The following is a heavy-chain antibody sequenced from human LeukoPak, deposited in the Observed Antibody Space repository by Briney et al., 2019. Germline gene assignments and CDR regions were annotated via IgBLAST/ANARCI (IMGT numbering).Heavy chain of an antibody. D-gene: IGHD3-10*01. Sequence: ASVKVSCKVSGYTLTELSMHWVRQAPGKGLEWMGGFDPEDGETIYAQKFQGRVTMTEDTSTDTAYMELSSLRSEDTAVYYCATSARGFGDPGYWGQGTLVTVSS. V-gene: IGHV1-24*01. CDR2: FDPEDGET. CDR3: ATSARGFGDPGY. CDR1: GYTLTELS. J-gene: IGHJ4*02.